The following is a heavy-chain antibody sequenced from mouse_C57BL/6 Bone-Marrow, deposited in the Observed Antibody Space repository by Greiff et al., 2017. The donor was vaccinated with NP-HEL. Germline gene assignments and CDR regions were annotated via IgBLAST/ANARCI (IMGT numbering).Heavy chain of an antibody. CDR1: GYAFSSSW. Sequence: QVQLQPSGPELVKPGASVKLSCKASGYAFSSSWMNWVKQRPGKGLEWIGRIYPGDGDTNYNGTFKGKATLTADKSSSTAYMQLSSLTSEDSAVYFCARDYDGYYVRAMDYGGQGTSVTVSS. V-gene: IGHV1-82*01. CDR2: IYPGDGDT. J-gene: IGHJ4*01. D-gene: IGHD2-3*01. CDR3: ARDYDGYYVRAMDY.